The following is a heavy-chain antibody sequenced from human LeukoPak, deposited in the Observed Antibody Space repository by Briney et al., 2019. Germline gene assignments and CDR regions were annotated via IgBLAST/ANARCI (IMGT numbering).Heavy chain of an antibody. J-gene: IGHJ4*02. CDR3: EREALGYCGGGNCYRFDK. D-gene: IGHD2-15*01. Sequence: SETLSLTCSVSGGSISRGGYYWNWLRQHPGKGLEWIGYIYYSGSTYHNPSLKSRVTISLDTSKNQFSLTLNSVTAADTAVYYCEREALGYCGGGNCYRFDKWGQGTLVAVSS. V-gene: IGHV4-31*03. CDR2: IYYSGST. CDR1: GGSISRGGYY.